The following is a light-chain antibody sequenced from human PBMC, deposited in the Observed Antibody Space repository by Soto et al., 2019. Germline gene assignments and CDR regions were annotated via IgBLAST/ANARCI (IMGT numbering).Light chain of an antibody. CDR1: QDIGNF. CDR3: QRYHSWPAT. V-gene: IGKV1-16*02. J-gene: IGKJ4*02. Sequence: DIQMTQSPSSLSASVGDTVTITCRASQDIGNFFAWFQQKPGTAPKSLISAASSLQSGVPSKFSVSVSGTDINLTISSLQPEDVATYYCQRYHSWPATFGGGTKVEI. CDR2: AAS.